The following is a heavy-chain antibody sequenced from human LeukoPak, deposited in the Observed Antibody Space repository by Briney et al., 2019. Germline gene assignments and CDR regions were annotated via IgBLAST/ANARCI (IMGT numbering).Heavy chain of an antibody. CDR2: INQDGSVK. CDR1: GFTLSSYN. Sequence: ESLRLSCVASGFTLSSYNMKWVRQAPGKGLEWVGHINQDGSVKDYVDSVKGRFTISRDNANKFSFLQMNSLRAEDTAVYYCAKDKSWNVCDYWGRGTLVTVSS. D-gene: IGHD1-1*01. CDR3: AKDKSWNVCDY. V-gene: IGHV3-7*01. J-gene: IGHJ4*02.